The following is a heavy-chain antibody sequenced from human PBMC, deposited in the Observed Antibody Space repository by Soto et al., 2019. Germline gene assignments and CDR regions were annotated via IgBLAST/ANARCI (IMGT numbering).Heavy chain of an antibody. Sequence: AASMKVSCKASGGTFSSYAISWVRQAPGQGLEWMGGIIPIFGTANYAQKFQGRVTITADKSTSTAYMELSSLRSEDTAVYYCAARSSSGWFTDFDYWGQGTLVTVSS. CDR1: GGTFSSYA. CDR2: IIPIFGTA. J-gene: IGHJ4*02. CDR3: AARSSSGWFTDFDY. V-gene: IGHV1-69*06. D-gene: IGHD6-19*01.